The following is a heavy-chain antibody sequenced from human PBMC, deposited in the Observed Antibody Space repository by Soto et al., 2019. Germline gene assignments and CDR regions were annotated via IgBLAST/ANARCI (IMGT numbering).Heavy chain of an antibody. Sequence: ASVKVSCKASGYTFTGYYMHWVRQAPGQGLEWMGWINPNSGGTNYAQKFQGWVTMTRDTSISTAYMELSRLRSDDTAVYYCARGEAGRYDFWSGYVDYWGQGPLVTVSS. V-gene: IGHV1-2*04. CDR1: GYTFTGYY. D-gene: IGHD3-3*01. CDR2: INPNSGGT. CDR3: ARGEAGRYDFWSGYVDY. J-gene: IGHJ4*02.